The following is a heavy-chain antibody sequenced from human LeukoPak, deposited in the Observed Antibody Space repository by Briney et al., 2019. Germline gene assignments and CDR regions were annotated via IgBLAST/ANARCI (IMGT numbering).Heavy chain of an antibody. Sequence: GGSLRLSCAASGFTFDIFAMSWVRLAPGKEPDWVAAISASGANTYYADSVKGRFTVSRDNSQSSLYLQMNSLRAEDTAVYYCAKDLDYGSGFWGQGTLVTVSS. CDR1: GFTFDIFA. CDR3: AKDLDYGSGF. D-gene: IGHD3-10*01. CDR2: ISASGANT. J-gene: IGHJ4*02. V-gene: IGHV3-23*01.